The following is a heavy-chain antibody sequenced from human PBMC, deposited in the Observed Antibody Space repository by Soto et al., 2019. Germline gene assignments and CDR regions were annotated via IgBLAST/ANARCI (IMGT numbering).Heavy chain of an antibody. CDR1: GFTFSTYY. J-gene: IGHJ5*02. CDR3: ATVATGSYAWFDP. Sequence: EVQLVESGGGLGQPGGSLRLSCAASGFTFSTYYMHWVRQAPGKGLVWVSRINSDGSRTNYADSVKGRFTTFRDNAKNTLSLQLNLLTAEATAVYCCATVATGSYAWFDPWGQGTLVTVSS. V-gene: IGHV3-74*01. D-gene: IGHD1-26*01. CDR2: INSDGSRT.